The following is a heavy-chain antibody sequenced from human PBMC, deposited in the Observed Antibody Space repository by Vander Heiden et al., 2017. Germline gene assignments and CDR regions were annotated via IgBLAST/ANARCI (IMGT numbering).Heavy chain of an antibody. CDR3: ANDVGRYSYGTHAFDI. V-gene: IGHV3-30*18. Sequence: QVQLVASGGGVVQPGRSLRLSCTASGFTFSSYGMHWVRQAPGKGLEWVAVISYDGSNKYYADSVKGRFTISRDNSKNTLYLQMNSLRAEDTAVYYCANDVGRYSYGTHAFDIWGQGTMVTVSS. CDR1: GFTFSSYG. D-gene: IGHD5-18*01. J-gene: IGHJ3*02. CDR2: ISYDGSNK.